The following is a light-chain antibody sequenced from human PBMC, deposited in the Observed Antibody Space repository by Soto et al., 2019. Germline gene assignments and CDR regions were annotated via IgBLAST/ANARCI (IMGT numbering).Light chain of an antibody. V-gene: IGKV3-15*01. CDR2: GAS. J-gene: IGKJ4*01. Sequence: EIVMTQSPATLSVSPGERATLSCRASQSVGSNLAWYQQKPGQAPRLLIYGASTRATGIPARFSGSGSGTEFTLTISSLQSEDFALYYCQQYNNWPLTFGGGTKVEIK. CDR3: QQYNNWPLT. CDR1: QSVGSN.